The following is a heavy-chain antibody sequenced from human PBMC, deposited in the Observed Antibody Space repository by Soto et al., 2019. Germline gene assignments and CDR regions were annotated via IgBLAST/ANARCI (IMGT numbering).Heavy chain of an antibody. D-gene: IGHD6-19*01. CDR2: ISGSGVST. Sequence: GGSLRLSCAASGFTFSSYAMSWVRQAPGKGLEWVSAISGSGVSTYYADSVKGRFTISRDNSKNTLYLQMNSLRAEDTAVYYCAKEGEHSSGWANLDYWSQGTLVTVSS. CDR3: AKEGEHSSGWANLDY. J-gene: IGHJ4*02. CDR1: GFTFSSYA. V-gene: IGHV3-23*01.